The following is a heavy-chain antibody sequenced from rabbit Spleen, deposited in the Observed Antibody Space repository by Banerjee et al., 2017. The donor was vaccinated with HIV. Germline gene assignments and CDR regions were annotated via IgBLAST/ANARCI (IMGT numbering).Heavy chain of an antibody. V-gene: IGHV1S45*01. J-gene: IGHJ4*01. CDR1: GFSFSSSYW. D-gene: IGHD6-1*01. CDR2: IYAGSSGST. Sequence: EESGGDLVKPEGSLTLTCTASGFSFSSSYWICWVRQAPGKGLEWIACIYAGSSGSTYYASWVNGRFTISKTSSTTVTLQMTSLTAADTATYFCARLDANLAAYGWAFNLWGPGTLVTVS. CDR3: ARLDANLAAYGWAFNL.